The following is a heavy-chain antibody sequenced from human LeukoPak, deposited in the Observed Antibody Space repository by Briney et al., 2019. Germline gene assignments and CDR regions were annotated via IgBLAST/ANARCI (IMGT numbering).Heavy chain of an antibody. CDR3: ARDRSSITMYSSGLTYYFDY. J-gene: IGHJ4*02. V-gene: IGHV1-2*02. D-gene: IGHD6-19*01. Sequence: ASVKVSCKASGYTFTGYYMHWVRQAPGQGLEWMGWINPNSGGTNYAQKFQGRVTMTRGTSISTAYMELSRLRSDDTAVYYCARDRSSITMYSSGLTYYFDYWGQGTLVTVSS. CDR2: INPNSGGT. CDR1: GYTFTGYY.